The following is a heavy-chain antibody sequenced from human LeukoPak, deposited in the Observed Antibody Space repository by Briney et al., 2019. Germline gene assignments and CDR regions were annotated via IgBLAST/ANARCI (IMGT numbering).Heavy chain of an antibody. CDR1: GYTFASYA. Sequence: ASVKVSCEASGYTFASYAMNWVRQAPGQGLEWMGWINTNTGIPAYAQGFTGRFVFSLDTSVSTAYLQIAGLKADDTAVYYCARTITIPEFYFDYWGQGTLVTVSS. CDR3: ARTITIPEFYFDY. J-gene: IGHJ4*02. V-gene: IGHV7-4-1*01. D-gene: IGHD3-10*01. CDR2: INTNTGIP.